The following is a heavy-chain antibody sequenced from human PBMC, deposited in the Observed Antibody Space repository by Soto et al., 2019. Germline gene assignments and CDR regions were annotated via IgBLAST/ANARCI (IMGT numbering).Heavy chain of an antibody. CDR3: AKRSSGLSNFDY. Sequence: EVQLLESGGALVQPGGSLRLSCAASGFTFSNYAMNWVRQAPGKGLEWVSTISGSGSSTYYADSVKGRFTISRDSSENTLYLQMNSLRAEDTAVYYCAKRSSGLSNFDYWGQGTLVTVSS. D-gene: IGHD6-19*01. J-gene: IGHJ4*02. CDR2: ISGSGSST. CDR1: GFTFSNYA. V-gene: IGHV3-23*01.